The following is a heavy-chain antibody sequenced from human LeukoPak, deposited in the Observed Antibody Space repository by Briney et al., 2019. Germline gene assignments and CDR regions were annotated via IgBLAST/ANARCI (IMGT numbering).Heavy chain of an antibody. Sequence: GGSLSLSCAASGFTFSSYSMNWVRQAPGKGLKWVAFIRYDGSNKYYADSVKGRFTISRDNSRNTLYLQMNSLRAEDTAVYYCAKPHFDYWGQGTLVTVSS. CDR3: AKPHFDY. CDR2: IRYDGSNK. CDR1: GFTFSSYS. V-gene: IGHV3-30*02. J-gene: IGHJ4*02.